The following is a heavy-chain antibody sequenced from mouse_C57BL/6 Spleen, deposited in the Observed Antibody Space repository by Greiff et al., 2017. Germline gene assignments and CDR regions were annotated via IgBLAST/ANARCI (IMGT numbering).Heavy chain of an antibody. J-gene: IGHJ2*01. D-gene: IGHD1-1*01. Sequence: EVKLMESGGGLVKPGGSLKLSCAASGFTFSSYAMSWVRQTPEKRLEWVATISDGGSYTYYPDNVKGRFTISRDNAKNNLYLQMSHLKSEDTAMYYCARERAYYYGSSYQYYFDYWGQGTTLTVSS. CDR1: GFTFSSYA. V-gene: IGHV5-4*01. CDR2: ISDGGSYT. CDR3: ARERAYYYGSSYQYYFDY.